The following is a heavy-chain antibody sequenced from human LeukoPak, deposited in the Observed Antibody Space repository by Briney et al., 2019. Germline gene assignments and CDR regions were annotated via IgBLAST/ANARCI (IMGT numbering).Heavy chain of an antibody. CDR1: GFTFGSFG. V-gene: IGHV3-33*01. CDR3: ARGGNAFDI. Sequence: GGSLRLSCAASGFTFGSFGMHWVRQAPGKGLEWVAVIWYDGSERFYADSVKGRFTISRDNSKNTLYLQMNSLRAEDTAAYYCARGGNAFDIWGQGTMVTVSS. D-gene: IGHD1-14*01. CDR2: IWYDGSER. J-gene: IGHJ3*02.